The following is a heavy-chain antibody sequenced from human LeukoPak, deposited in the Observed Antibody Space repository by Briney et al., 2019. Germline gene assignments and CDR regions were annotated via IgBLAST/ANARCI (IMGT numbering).Heavy chain of an antibody. CDR1: GGSISSYYW. D-gene: IGHD5-12*01. Sequence: TLSLTCTVSGGSISSYYWSWIRQPPGKALEWLARIDWDDDKYYSTSLKTRLTISKDTSKNQVVLTMTNMDPVDTATYYCARIRKVGYSGYDIPFDYWGQGTLVTVS. V-gene: IGHV2-70*11. J-gene: IGHJ4*02. CDR2: IDWDDDK. CDR3: ARIRKVGYSGYDIPFDY.